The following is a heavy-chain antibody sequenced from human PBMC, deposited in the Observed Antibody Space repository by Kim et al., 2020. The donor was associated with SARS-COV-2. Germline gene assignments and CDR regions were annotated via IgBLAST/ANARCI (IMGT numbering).Heavy chain of an antibody. CDR1: GYTFTGYY. CDR3: ARVPFGAAATHFP. CDR2: INPNSGGT. J-gene: IGHJ5*02. D-gene: IGHD6-13*01. V-gene: IGHV1-2*02. Sequence: ASVKVSCKASGYTFTGYYMYWVRQAPGQGLEWMVWINPNSGGTNYAQKFQGRVTMTRDTSISTAYMELSRLRSDDTAVYYCARVPFGAAATHFPLGQGTLVTVSS.